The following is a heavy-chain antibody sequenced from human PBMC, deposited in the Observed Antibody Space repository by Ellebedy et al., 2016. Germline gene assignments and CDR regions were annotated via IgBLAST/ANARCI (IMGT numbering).Heavy chain of an antibody. CDR3: ARDLALDY. Sequence: GESLKISXAASGFTFSSYSMNWVRQAPGKGLEWVSSISSSSSYIYYADSVKGRFTISRDNAKNSLYLQMNSLRAEDTAVYYCARDLALDYWGQGTLVTVS. J-gene: IGHJ4*02. CDR2: ISSSSSYI. V-gene: IGHV3-21*01. CDR1: GFTFSSYS.